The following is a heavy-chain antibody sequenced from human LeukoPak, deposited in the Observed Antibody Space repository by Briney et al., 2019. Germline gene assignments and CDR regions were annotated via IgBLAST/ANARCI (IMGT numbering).Heavy chain of an antibody. CDR3: ARGCFSSSWSPSGRRRYYGMDV. J-gene: IGHJ6*02. CDR2: IAYHGNTE. V-gene: IGHV3-30*03. CDR1: GFTISSHG. Sequence: GTSLRLSCAVSGFTISSHGMHWVRQAPGKGPEWVAMIAYHGNTEYYGDSVKGRFTISRDNSKNTLYLQMDSLRAEDTAVYYCARGCFSSSWSPSGRRRYYGMDVWGQGTTVTVSS. D-gene: IGHD6-13*01.